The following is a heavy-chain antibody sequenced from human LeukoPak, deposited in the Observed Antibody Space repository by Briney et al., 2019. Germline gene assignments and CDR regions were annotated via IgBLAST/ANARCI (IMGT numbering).Heavy chain of an antibody. CDR1: GFTFSSYW. J-gene: IGHJ4*02. V-gene: IGHV3-7*01. Sequence: GGSLRLSCAASGFTFSSYWMNWVRQAPGKGLEWVANIKQDGSEKYYVDSVKGRFTISRDNAKNSLYLQMSSLRAEDTAVYYCATSGSDILTGYLLYFDHWGQGTLVTVSS. D-gene: IGHD3-9*01. CDR3: ATSGSDILTGYLLYFDH. CDR2: IKQDGSEK.